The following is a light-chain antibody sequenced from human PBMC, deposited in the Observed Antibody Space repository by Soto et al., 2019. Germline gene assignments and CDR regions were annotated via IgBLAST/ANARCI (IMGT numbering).Light chain of an antibody. Sequence: DIQMTQSPSSLSASVGDRVTITCRASQSISSYLNWYQQKPGKATKLLIYAASSLQSWVPSRFSGSGSGTDFTLTISSLQPEDFETYYCQQSYSTPYTFGQGNKLEIK. CDR2: AAS. J-gene: IGKJ2*01. CDR3: QQSYSTPYT. V-gene: IGKV1-39*01. CDR1: QSISSY.